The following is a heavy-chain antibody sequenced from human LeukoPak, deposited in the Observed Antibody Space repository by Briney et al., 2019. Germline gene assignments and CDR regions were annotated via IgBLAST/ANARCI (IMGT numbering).Heavy chain of an antibody. V-gene: IGHV1-18*01. Sequence: ASVKVSSKASGYTLTSYGISWVRPAPGQGLEWMGWISAYNGNTNYAQKLQGRVTMTTNTATSTAYMELRSLRSDDTAVYYCARVTTGTLLYWGQGTLVTVSS. CDR1: GYTLTSYG. CDR2: ISAYNGNT. D-gene: IGHD1-1*01. CDR3: ARVTTGTLLY. J-gene: IGHJ4*02.